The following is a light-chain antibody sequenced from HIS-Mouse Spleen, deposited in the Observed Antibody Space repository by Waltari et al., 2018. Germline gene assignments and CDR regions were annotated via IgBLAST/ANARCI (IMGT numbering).Light chain of an antibody. CDR1: ALPNPY. Sequence: SYALTQPPSVSVSPGPTARTTCPRDALPNPYAYWYQQKPGQAPVLVIYKDSERTSGIPERFSGSSSGTTVTLTISGVQAEDEADYYCQSADSSGTGWVFGGGTKLTVL. J-gene: IGLJ3*02. V-gene: IGLV3-25*03. CDR2: KDS. CDR3: QSADSSGTGWV.